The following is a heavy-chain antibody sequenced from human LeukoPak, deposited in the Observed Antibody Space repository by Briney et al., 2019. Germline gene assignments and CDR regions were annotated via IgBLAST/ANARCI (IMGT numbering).Heavy chain of an antibody. CDR1: GFTFNSYT. Sequence: LGGSLRLSCAASGFTFNSYTLNWVRQAPGKGLEWVGRIKSKTDGGTTDYAAPVKGRFTISTGDSKNTLFLQMNSLKTEDTAVYYCTTLWFGESYYSYKDVWGKGTTVTVSS. V-gene: IGHV3-15*01. CDR2: IKSKTDGGTT. CDR3: TTLWFGESYYSYKDV. J-gene: IGHJ6*03. D-gene: IGHD3-10*01.